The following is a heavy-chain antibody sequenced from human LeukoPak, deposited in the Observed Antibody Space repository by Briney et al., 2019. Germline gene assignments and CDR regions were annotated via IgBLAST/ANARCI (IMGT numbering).Heavy chain of an antibody. Sequence: SETLSLTCTVSGGSIRSSSNFWGWIRQPPGKGLEWIGSIFYSGSTYYNPSLKSRVTISVDTSKNQFSLKLSSVTAADTAVYYCARSGTTMVRGVMSFDYWGQGTLVTVSS. CDR3: ARSGTTMVRGVMSFDY. J-gene: IGHJ4*02. D-gene: IGHD3-10*01. V-gene: IGHV4-39*01. CDR2: IFYSGST. CDR1: GGSIRSSSNF.